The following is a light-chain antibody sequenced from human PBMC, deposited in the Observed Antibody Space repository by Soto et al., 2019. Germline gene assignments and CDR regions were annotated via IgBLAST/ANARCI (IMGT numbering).Light chain of an antibody. CDR3: QQCDLLAT. CDR1: QDSRNF. CDR2: DAS. Sequence: DIQMTQSPSSLSASVGARVTITCQARQDSRNFVNWYQQKPGKSPKLLIHDASYLEAGVPLRFSGSGSGTDFTFTISSLQPEDIATYYCQQCDLLATFGQGTNLEIK. V-gene: IGKV1-33*01. J-gene: IGKJ2*01.